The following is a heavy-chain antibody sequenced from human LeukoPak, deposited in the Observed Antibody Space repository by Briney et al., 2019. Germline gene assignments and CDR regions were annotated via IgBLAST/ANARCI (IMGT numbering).Heavy chain of an antibody. V-gene: IGHV4-61*02. CDR2: IYTSGST. D-gene: IGHD3-3*01. CDR3: ARDLAPNYYDFWSGYQGYYYMDV. J-gene: IGHJ6*03. Sequence: SQTLSLTCTVSGGSISSGSYYWSWIRQPAGKGLEWIGRIYTSGSTNYNPSLKSRVTISVDTSKNQFSLKLSSVTAADTAVYYCARDLAPNYYDFWSGYQGYYYMDVWGKGTTVTVSS. CDR1: GGSISSGSYY.